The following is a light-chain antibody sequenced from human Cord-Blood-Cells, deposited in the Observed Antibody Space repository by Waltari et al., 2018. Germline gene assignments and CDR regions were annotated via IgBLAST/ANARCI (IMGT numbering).Light chain of an antibody. V-gene: IGKV4-1*01. CDR3: QQYYSTLTWT. CDR1: QSVLYSSNNKNY. J-gene: IGKJ1*01. CDR2: WAS. Sequence: DIVMTQSPDSLAVSLGERATINCKSSQSVLYSSNNKNYLAWYQQKPGQPPKLLIYWASTRESGVPDRFSGSGSGTDFTLTISSLQAEDGAVYYCQQYYSTLTWTSGQGTKVEIK.